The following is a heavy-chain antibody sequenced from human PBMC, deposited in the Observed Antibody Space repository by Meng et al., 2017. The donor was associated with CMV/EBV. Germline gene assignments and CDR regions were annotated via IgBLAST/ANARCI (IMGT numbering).Heavy chain of an antibody. CDR2: ISSSGSTI. CDR1: GFTFSSYA. Sequence: GGSLRLSCAASGFTFSSYAMHWVRQAPGKGLEWVSYISSSGSTIYYADSVKGRFTISRDNAKNSLYLQMNSLRAEDTAVYYCARDRLGSSDPDVNYWGQGTLVTVSS. CDR3: ARDRLGSSDPDVNY. D-gene: IGHD3-16*01. J-gene: IGHJ4*02. V-gene: IGHV3-48*03.